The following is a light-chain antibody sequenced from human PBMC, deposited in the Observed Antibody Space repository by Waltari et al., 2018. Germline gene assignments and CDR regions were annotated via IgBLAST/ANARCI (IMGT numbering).Light chain of an antibody. CDR1: QGISSY. CDR3: QQYYSYPPMYT. Sequence: AIRMTQSPSSLPASTGASVTITCRASQGISSYLAWYQQKPGKAPKLLIYAASTLQSGVPSRFSGSGSGTDFTLTISCLQSEDFATYYCQQYYSYPPMYTFGQGTKLEIK. V-gene: IGKV1-8*01. CDR2: AAS. J-gene: IGKJ2*01.